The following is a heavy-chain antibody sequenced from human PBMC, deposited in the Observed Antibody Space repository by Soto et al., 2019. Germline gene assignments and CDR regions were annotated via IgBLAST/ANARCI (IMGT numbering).Heavy chain of an antibody. D-gene: IGHD3-3*01. V-gene: IGHV1-3*01. CDR1: GYTFTSYA. Sequence: GASVKISCKASGYTFTSYAMHWVRQAPGQRLEWMGWINGGNGNTQYSQNFQGRVTITRDTSARTAYMELSRLRSEDTAVYYCARSFGVVINNWFEPWGQGTLVTVSS. CDR2: INGGNGNT. J-gene: IGHJ5*02. CDR3: ARSFGVVINNWFEP.